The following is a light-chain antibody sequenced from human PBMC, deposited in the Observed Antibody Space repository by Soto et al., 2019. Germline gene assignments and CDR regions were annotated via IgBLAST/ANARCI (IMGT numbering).Light chain of an antibody. V-gene: IGKV3-20*01. J-gene: IGKJ2*01. Sequence: EIVLTQSPDTLALSPGERATLSCRASQSVTSNYSAWYQQKPGQAPRLLIFGISSRATGIPDRFSGSGSGTDFTLTIARLEPEDFAVYSCQQYGSSYAFGQGTKLEIK. CDR2: GIS. CDR1: QSVTSNY. CDR3: QQYGSSYA.